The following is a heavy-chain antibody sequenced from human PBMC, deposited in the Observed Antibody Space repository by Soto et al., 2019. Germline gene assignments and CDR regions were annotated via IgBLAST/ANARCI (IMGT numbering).Heavy chain of an antibody. J-gene: IGHJ5*02. Sequence: SETLSLTCTVSGGSISSSSYYWGWIRQPPGKGLEWIGSIYYSGSTYYNPSLKSRVTISVDTSKNQFSLKLSSVTAADTAVYYCARNPYWNSPGLGWFDPWGQGTLVTVSS. D-gene: IGHD1-7*01. CDR3: ARNPYWNSPGLGWFDP. CDR2: IYYSGST. V-gene: IGHV4-39*01. CDR1: GGSISSSSYY.